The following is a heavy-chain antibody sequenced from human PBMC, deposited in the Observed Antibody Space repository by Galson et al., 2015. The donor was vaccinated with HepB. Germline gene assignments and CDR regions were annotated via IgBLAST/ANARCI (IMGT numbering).Heavy chain of an antibody. J-gene: IGHJ3*01. CDR3: ARDPHSNYDHDAFDF. Sequence: SVKVSCKASGYFFTSYGINWVRQAPGQGLEWMGWINTNTGNPTYAQGFTGRFVFSLDTSVSTAFLDISSLEAEDSAMYYCARDPHSNYDHDAFDFWGQGTLVTVSS. V-gene: IGHV7-4-1*02. CDR2: INTNTGNP. CDR1: GYFFTSYG. D-gene: IGHD4-11*01.